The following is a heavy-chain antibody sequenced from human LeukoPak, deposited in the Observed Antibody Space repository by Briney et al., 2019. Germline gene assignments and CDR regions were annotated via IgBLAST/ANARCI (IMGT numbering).Heavy chain of an antibody. CDR1: GYTFTGYY. D-gene: IGHD3-10*01. CDR2: INPNSGGT. CDR3: ARGKYYYGSGSYSSVCDY. Sequence: APVKVSCKASGYTFTGYYMHWVRQAPGQGLEWMGWINPNSGGTNYAQKFQGRVTMTRDTSISTAYMELSRLRSDDTAVYYCARGKYYYGSGSYSSVCDYWGQGTLVTVSS. J-gene: IGHJ4*02. V-gene: IGHV1-2*02.